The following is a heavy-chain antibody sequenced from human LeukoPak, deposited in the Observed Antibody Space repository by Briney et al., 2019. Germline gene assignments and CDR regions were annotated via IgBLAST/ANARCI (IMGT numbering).Heavy chain of an antibody. CDR2: ISANEGSST. CDR1: GFAFSSYP. J-gene: IGHJ5*02. CDR3: AKEGSGSYFS. Sequence: GGSLRLSCAASGFAFSSYPMAWVRQAPGKGLEWVSFISANEGSSTYYGESVKGRFTISRDNSKNTLYVQMNSLRVEDTGVYYCAKEGSGSYFSWGQGTLVTVSS. V-gene: IGHV3-23*01. D-gene: IGHD1-26*01.